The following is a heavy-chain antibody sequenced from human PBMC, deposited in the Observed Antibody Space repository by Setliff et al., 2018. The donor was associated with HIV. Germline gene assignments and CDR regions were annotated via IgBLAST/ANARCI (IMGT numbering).Heavy chain of an antibody. CDR2: ISSRGDTI. D-gene: IGHD1-1*01. CDR1: GFTFSNYE. Sequence: PGGSLRLSCVASGFTFSNYEINWVRQAPGKGLEWVSYISSRGDTIHYADSMKGRSTISRDNAKNSVHLQMSSLRAEDTAVYYCARDQWNDLYYFHGMDVWGQGTTVTVSS. CDR3: ARDQWNDLYYFHGMDV. V-gene: IGHV3-48*03. J-gene: IGHJ6*02.